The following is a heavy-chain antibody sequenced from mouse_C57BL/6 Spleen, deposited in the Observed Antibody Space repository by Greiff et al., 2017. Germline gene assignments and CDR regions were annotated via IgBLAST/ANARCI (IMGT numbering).Heavy chain of an antibody. D-gene: IGHD2-3*01. CDR1: GFTFSDYY. Sequence: EVQLQQSEGGLVQPGSSMKLSCTASGFTFSDYYMAWVRQVPEKGLEWVANINYDGSSTYYLDSLKSRFIISRDNAKNILYLQMSSLKSEDTATYYCARDRNGYYEGDYAMDYWGQGTSVTVSS. J-gene: IGHJ4*01. CDR3: ARDRNGYYEGDYAMDY. CDR2: INYDGSST. V-gene: IGHV5-16*01.